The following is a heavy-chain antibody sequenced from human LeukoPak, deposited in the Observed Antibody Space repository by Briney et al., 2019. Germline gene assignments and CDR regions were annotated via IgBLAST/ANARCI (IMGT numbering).Heavy chain of an antibody. D-gene: IGHD2/OR15-2a*01. CDR2: ISAYNGNT. V-gene: IGHV1-18*01. Sequence: GASVKVSCKASGYTFTSYGISWVRQAPGQGLEWMGWISAYNGNTNYAPKLQGRVTMTTDTSTSTAYMELRSLRSDDTAVYYCARTAGSPYFDYYYYMDVWGKGTTVTVSS. J-gene: IGHJ6*03. CDR3: ARTAGSPYFDYYYYMDV. CDR1: GYTFTSYG.